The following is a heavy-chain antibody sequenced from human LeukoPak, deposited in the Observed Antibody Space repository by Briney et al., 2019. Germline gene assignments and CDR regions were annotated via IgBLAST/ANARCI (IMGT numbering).Heavy chain of an antibody. CDR2: VNGNGGST. Sequence: GGSLRLSCAASGFSFSTYAMSWVRQVPGKGLEWVSGVNGNGGSTSYADSVKGRFTIFRDNSKNTVYLQMNSLRAEDTAVYYCARSGREATEIDYWGQGTLVTVSS. CDR1: GFSFSTYA. D-gene: IGHD1-1*01. J-gene: IGHJ4*02. CDR3: ARSGREATEIDY. V-gene: IGHV3-23*01.